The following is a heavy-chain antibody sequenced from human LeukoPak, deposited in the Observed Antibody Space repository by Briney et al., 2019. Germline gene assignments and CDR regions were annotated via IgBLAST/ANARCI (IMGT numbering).Heavy chain of an antibody. V-gene: IGHV4-39*07. CDR2: IYYSGNT. CDR3: ARDSSSSWYAAFDY. CDR1: GVSISSSNSY. D-gene: IGHD6-13*01. J-gene: IGHJ4*02. Sequence: PSETLSLTCTVSGVSISSSNSYWGWIRQPPGKGLEWIGSIYYSGNTYYNASLKSRVTISVDTSKNQFSLKLSSVTAADTAVYYCARDSSSSWYAAFDYWGQGTLVTVSS.